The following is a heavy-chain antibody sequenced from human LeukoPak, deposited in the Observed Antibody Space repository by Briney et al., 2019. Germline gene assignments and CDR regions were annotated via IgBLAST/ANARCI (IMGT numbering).Heavy chain of an antibody. D-gene: IGHD3-22*01. CDR2: IYHSGST. CDR1: GGSISSGGYY. Sequence: SQTLSLTCTVSGGSISSGGYYWSWIRQPPGKGLEWIGYIYHSGSTYYNPSLKSRVTISVDRSKNQFSLKLSSVTAADTAVYYCARSAYFYESSTYSVTIDHWGQGTLVTVSS. V-gene: IGHV4-30-2*01. CDR3: ARSAYFYESSTYSVTIDH. J-gene: IGHJ4*02.